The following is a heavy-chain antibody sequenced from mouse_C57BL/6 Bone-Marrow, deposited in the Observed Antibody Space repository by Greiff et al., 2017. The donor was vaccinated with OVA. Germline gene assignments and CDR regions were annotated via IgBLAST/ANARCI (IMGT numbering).Heavy chain of an antibody. Sequence: QVQLQQPGAELVKPGASVKMSCKASGYTFTSYWITWVRQTPGRGLEWIGDIYTGSGRTTYNEKFKSKATLTVDTSSSTAYMQLSSLTSEDSAVYYCARSGITTVEGDFAMDYWGQGTSVTVSS. CDR1: GYTFTSYW. CDR3: ARSGITTVEGDFAMDY. J-gene: IGHJ4*01. D-gene: IGHD1-1*01. CDR2: IYTGSGRT. V-gene: IGHV1-55*01.